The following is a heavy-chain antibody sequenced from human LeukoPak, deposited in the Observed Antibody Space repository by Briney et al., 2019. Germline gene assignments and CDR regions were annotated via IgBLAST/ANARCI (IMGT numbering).Heavy chain of an antibody. J-gene: IGHJ3*02. CDR1: GYSFTSYW. Sequence: GESLKISCKGSGYSFTSYWIGWVRQMPGKGLEWMGIIYLGDSDTRYSPSFQGQVTISADKSISTAYLQWSSLKASDTAMYYCAKTIMVRGVMRAFDIWGQGTMVTVSS. D-gene: IGHD3-10*01. V-gene: IGHV5-51*01. CDR2: IYLGDSDT. CDR3: AKTIMVRGVMRAFDI.